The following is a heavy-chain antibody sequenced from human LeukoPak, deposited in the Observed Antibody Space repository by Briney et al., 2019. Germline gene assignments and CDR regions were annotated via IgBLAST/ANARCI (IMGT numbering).Heavy chain of an antibody. V-gene: IGHV4-59*01. CDR2: IYYSGST. J-gene: IGHJ3*02. CDR3: ASIIVVVPAGDAFDI. CDR1: GGSISSYY. Sequence: SETLSLTCTVSGGSISSYYWSWIRQPPGKGLEWIGYIYYSGSTNYNPSLKSRVTISVDTSKNQFSLKLSSVTAADTAVYYCASIIVVVPAGDAFDIWGQGTMVTVSS. D-gene: IGHD2-2*01.